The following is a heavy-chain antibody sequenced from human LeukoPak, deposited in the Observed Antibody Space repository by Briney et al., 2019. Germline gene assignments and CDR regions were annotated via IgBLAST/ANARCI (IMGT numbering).Heavy chain of an antibody. CDR3: ARFGVVVVAATRAFDI. CDR1: GGSISSYY. Sequence: SETLSLTCTVSGGSISSYYWSWIRQPPGKGLEWIGYIYYSGSTNYNPSLKSRVTISVDTSKNQFSLKLSSVTAADTAVYYCARFGVVVVAATRAFDIWGQGTMVTVSS. V-gene: IGHV4-59*01. CDR2: IYYSGST. D-gene: IGHD2-15*01. J-gene: IGHJ3*02.